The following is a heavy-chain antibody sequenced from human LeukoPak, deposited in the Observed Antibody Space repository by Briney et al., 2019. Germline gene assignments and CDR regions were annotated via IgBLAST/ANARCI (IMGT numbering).Heavy chain of an antibody. CDR1: GGSISSSSYY. CDR2: IYYSGST. J-gene: IGHJ6*03. CDR3: ARDLSQWYMDV. D-gene: IGHD2-8*01. Sequence: SETLSLTCTVSGGSISSSSYYWSWIRQPPGKGLEWIGYIYYSGSTNYNPSLKSRVTISVDTSKNQFSLKLSSVTAADTAVYYCARDLSQWYMDVWGKGTTVTVSS. V-gene: IGHV4-61*01.